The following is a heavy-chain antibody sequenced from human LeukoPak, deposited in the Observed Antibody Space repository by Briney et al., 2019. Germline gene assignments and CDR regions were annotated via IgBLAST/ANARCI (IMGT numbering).Heavy chain of an antibody. CDR1: GFTFSSYS. D-gene: IGHD6-13*01. Sequence: KAGGSLRLSCAASGFTFSSYSMNWVRQAPGKGLEWVSSISSSSSYIYYADSVKGRFTISRDNAKNSLYLQMNSLRAEDTAVYYCGMPGYGVYYVAYWGQGTLVTVSS. CDR3: GMPGYGVYYVAY. CDR2: ISSSSSYI. J-gene: IGHJ4*02. V-gene: IGHV3-21*01.